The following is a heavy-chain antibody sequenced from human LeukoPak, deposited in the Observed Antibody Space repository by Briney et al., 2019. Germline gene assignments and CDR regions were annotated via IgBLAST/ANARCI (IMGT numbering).Heavy chain of an antibody. CDR2: ISGNDEST. Sequence: PGGSLRLSCAASGFSCSTRGMSWVRQAPGKGLEGVSAISGNDESTFYADSVKGRFTISRDNSRNTLYLQLSSLSAEDSAIYYCARDRGPARTYSGLFDYWGQGTLVTVSS. D-gene: IGHD5-12*01. CDR3: ARDRGPARTYSGLFDY. J-gene: IGHJ4*02. V-gene: IGHV3-23*01. CDR1: GFSCSTRG.